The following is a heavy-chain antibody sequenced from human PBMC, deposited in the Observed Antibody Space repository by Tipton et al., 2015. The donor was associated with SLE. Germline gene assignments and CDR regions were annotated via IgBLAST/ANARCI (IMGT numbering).Heavy chain of an antibody. J-gene: IGHJ6*03. CDR3: ARHPVAGYTYYMDV. CDR1: GYIFSTYG. V-gene: IGHV1-18*01. D-gene: IGHD5-24*01. Sequence: QLVQSGPEVKKPGASVKVSCRASGYIFSTYGISWVRQAPGQGLEWMGWINPYNDNTDYVELLQGRVTMTTDTSTGTAYMELTSLNSDYTAIYYWARHPVAGYTYYMDVWGTGTTVTVSS. CDR2: INPYNDNT.